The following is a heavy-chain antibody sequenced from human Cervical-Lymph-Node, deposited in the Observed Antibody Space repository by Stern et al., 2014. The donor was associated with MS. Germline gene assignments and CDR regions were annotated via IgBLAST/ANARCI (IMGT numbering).Heavy chain of an antibody. D-gene: IGHD3-16*01. CDR2: IYHSGGP. V-gene: IGHV4-4*02. Sequence: QVQLQESGPGLVKSSGTLSLTCAVSGGSIGSNNWWSWVRQSPGKGLEWXGEIYHSGGPYYNPSLKSRVTMSVDKAKNQFSLNLRSVTAADTAVYYCAREQRTGMGAFDIWGQGTMVTVSS. CDR3: AREQRTGMGAFDI. J-gene: IGHJ3*02. CDR1: GGSIGSNNW.